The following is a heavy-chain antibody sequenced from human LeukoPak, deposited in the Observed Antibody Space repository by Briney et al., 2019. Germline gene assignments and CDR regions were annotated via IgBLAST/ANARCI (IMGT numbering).Heavy chain of an antibody. J-gene: IGHJ4*02. CDR1: GFTFSSIE. V-gene: IGHV3-7*01. Sequence: GGSLRLSCAASGFTFSSIEMNWVRQAPGKGLEWVANIKQDGSEKYYVDSVKGRFTISRDNAKNSLYLQMNSLRAEDTAVYYCARDTPQWLVPHYYFDYWGQGTLVTVSS. CDR2: IKQDGSEK. CDR3: ARDTPQWLVPHYYFDY. D-gene: IGHD6-19*01.